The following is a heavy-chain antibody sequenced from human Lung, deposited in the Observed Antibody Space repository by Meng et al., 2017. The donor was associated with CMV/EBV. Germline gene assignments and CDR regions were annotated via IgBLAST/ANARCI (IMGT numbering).Heavy chain of an antibody. D-gene: IGHD5-24*01. Sequence: SCAASGFSLRYYAMYWVRQAPGKGLEWVAVISYDGGSEDYADSVKGRFTVSRDDSKDTVYLQMNSLRAEDTGVYYCARDPGARRWLQGQYWGQGRXVTVSS. J-gene: IGHJ4*02. CDR1: GFSLRYYA. CDR3: ARDPGARRWLQGQY. CDR2: ISYDGGSE. V-gene: IGHV3-30*04.